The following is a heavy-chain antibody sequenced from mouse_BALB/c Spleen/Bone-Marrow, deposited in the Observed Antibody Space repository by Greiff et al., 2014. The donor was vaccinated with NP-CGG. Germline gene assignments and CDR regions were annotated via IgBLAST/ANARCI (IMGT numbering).Heavy chain of an antibody. J-gene: IGHJ1*01. CDR3: ARSGGKRYFAV. D-gene: IGHD1-1*02. V-gene: IGHV3-2*02. CDR1: GYSITSDYA. Sequence: VQLQQSGPGLVKPFQSLSLTFTVTGYSITSDYAWNWIRQFPGNKLEWMGYISYSGSFSYNPSLKSRISVTRNTSKNQFFLQLNSVTAEDTATYYCARSGGKRYFAVRGAGTSVTVSS. CDR2: ISYSGSF.